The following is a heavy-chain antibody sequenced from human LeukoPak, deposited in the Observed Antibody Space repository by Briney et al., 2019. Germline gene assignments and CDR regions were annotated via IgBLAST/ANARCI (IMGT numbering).Heavy chain of an antibody. CDR3: ARVSAPGTSGWYFGY. D-gene: IGHD6-19*01. CDR2: ISTSSNRI. CDR1: GFTFSSYG. V-gene: IGHV3-48*02. Sequence: PGGSLRLSCAASGFTFSSYGMNWVRQAPGKGPEWVSYISTSSNRIDYADSVKGRFTMSRDNAKNLLYLQMNSLRDEDTAMYYCARVSAPGTSGWYFGYWGQGTLVTVSS. J-gene: IGHJ4*02.